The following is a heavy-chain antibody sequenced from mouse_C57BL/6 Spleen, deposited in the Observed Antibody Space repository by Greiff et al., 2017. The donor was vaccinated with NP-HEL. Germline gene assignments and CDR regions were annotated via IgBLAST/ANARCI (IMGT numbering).Heavy chain of an antibody. CDR1: GFTFSSYA. CDR3: TRLDGYYGMDY. CDR2: ISSGGDYI. V-gene: IGHV5-9-1*02. D-gene: IGHD2-3*01. J-gene: IGHJ4*01. Sequence: DVMLVESGEGLVKPGGSLKLSCAASGFTFSSYAMSWVRQTPEKRLEWVAYISSGGDYIYYADTVKGRFTISRDNARNTLYLQMSSLKSEDTAMYYCTRLDGYYGMDYWGQGTSVTVSS.